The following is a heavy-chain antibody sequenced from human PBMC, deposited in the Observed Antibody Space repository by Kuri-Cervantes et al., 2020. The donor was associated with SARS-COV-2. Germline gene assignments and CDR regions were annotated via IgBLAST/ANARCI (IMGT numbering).Heavy chain of an antibody. CDR1: GGSFSGYY. V-gene: IGHV4-34*01. D-gene: IGHD3-10*01. J-gene: IGHJ5*02. CDR2: INHRGST. CDR3: AREGQDPGELLRWFDP. Sequence: SETLSLTCAVYGGSFSGYYWSWIRQPPGKGLEWIGEINHRGSTNYNPSLKSRVTISVDTSKNQFSLKLSSVTAADTAVHYCAREGQDPGELLRWFDPWGQGTLVTVSS.